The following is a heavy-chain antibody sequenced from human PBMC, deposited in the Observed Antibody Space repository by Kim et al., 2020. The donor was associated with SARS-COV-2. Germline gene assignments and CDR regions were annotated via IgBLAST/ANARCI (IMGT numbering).Heavy chain of an antibody. J-gene: IGHJ6*02. Sequence: GGSLRLSCAASGFTFSSYSMNWVRQAPRKGLEWVSYISSSSSTIYYADSVKGRFTISRDNAKNSLYLQMNSLRDEDTAVYYCARDGGYSYGFSYGMDVWGQGTTVTVSS. D-gene: IGHD5-18*01. CDR1: GFTFSSYS. V-gene: IGHV3-48*02. CDR3: ARDGGYSYGFSYGMDV. CDR2: ISSSSSTI.